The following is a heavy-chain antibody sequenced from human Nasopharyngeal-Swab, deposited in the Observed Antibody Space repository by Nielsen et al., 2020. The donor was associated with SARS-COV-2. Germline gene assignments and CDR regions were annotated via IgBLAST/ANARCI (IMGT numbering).Heavy chain of an antibody. CDR2: IYPGDSDT. CDR3: ARRHEVRTTVTHYYYYGMDV. J-gene: IGHJ6*02. D-gene: IGHD4-11*01. V-gene: IGHV5-51*01. Sequence: GESLKVSCKGSGYSFTSYWIGWVRQMPGKGLEWMGIIYPGDSDTRYSPSFQGQVTISADKSISTAYLQWSSLKASYTAMYYCARRHEVRTTVTHYYYYGMDVWGQGTTVTVSS. CDR1: GYSFTSYW.